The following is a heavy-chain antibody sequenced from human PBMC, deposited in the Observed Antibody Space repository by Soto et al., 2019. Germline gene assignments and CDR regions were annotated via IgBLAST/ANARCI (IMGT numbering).Heavy chain of an antibody. D-gene: IGHD1-20*01. CDR1: GFTFNTYI. V-gene: IGHV3-48*01. CDR3: ARDDNWNDY. Sequence: EVQLVESGGGLVQPGGSLRLSCAASGFTFNTYIMNWVRQAPGKGLEWVLYISSGSTTIYYADSVKGRFTISRDNAKNSLYLQMNSLRAEDTAVYFCARDDNWNDYWGQGTLVTVSS. J-gene: IGHJ4*02. CDR2: ISSGSTTI.